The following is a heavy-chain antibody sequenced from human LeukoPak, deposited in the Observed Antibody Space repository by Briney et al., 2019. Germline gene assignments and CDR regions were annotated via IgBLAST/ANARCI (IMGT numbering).Heavy chain of an antibody. V-gene: IGHV4-39*01. CDR2: IYYSGST. D-gene: IGHD4-11*01. J-gene: IGHJ4*02. CDR1: GGSISSSSYY. CDR3: ARHADYRTYYFDY. Sequence: AETLSLTCTVSGGSISSSSYYWGWICQPPGKGLEWIGSIYYSGSTYYNPSLKSRVTISVDTSKNQFSLKLSSVTAADTAVYYCARHADYRTYYFDYWGQGTLVTVSS.